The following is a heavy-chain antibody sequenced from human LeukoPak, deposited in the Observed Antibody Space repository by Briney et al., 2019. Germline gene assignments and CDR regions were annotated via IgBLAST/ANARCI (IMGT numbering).Heavy chain of an antibody. Sequence: SETLSLTCTVSGGSISSYYWSWIRQPPGKGLEWIRYIYYSGSSNYNPSLKNRVTISVNTSKNQFSLKLSSVTAADTAVYYCARHLRSMVRGDISAGAFDIWGQGTMVTVSS. J-gene: IGHJ3*02. CDR2: IYYSGSS. V-gene: IGHV4-59*08. CDR1: GGSISSYY. D-gene: IGHD3-10*01. CDR3: ARHLRSMVRGDISAGAFDI.